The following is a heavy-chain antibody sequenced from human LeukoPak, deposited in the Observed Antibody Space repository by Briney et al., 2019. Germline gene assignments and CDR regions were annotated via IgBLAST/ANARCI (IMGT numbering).Heavy chain of an antibody. CDR1: GFTFSDYM. CDR3: ARDLAGGSYYRGDLNY. CDR2: IKYDGSEK. Sequence: GGSLRLSCSASGFTFSDYMMSWVRQAPGKGLEWLANIKYDGSEKYLVDSVKGRFIISRDNSKNSLYLQMNSLRAEDTAVYYCARDLAGGSYYRGDLNYWGQGTLVTVSS. V-gene: IGHV3-7*03. J-gene: IGHJ4*02. D-gene: IGHD1-26*01.